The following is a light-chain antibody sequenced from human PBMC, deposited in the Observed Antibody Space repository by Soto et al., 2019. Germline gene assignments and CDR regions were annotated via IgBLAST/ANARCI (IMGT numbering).Light chain of an antibody. J-gene: IGLJ1*01. Sequence: SYELTQPLSVSVALGQTARITCGGNNIGSKNVHWYQQKPGQAPVLVIYRDSNRPSGIPERFSGSNSGNTATLTISRAQAGDEADYYCQVWDRSTGVFGPGSKVTVL. CDR3: QVWDRSTGV. CDR1: NIGSKN. V-gene: IGLV3-9*01. CDR2: RDS.